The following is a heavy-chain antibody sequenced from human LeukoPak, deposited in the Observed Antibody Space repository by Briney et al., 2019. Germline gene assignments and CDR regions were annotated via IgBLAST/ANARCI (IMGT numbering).Heavy chain of an antibody. Sequence: PGGSLRLSCAASGFTFSDYYMSWIRQAPGKGLEWVSSISSSSSYIYYADSVKGRFTISRDNAKNSLYLQMNSLRAEDTAVYYCARPPNYSNYVDFDYWGQGTLVTVSS. V-gene: IGHV3-11*06. CDR3: ARPPNYSNYVDFDY. D-gene: IGHD4-11*01. CDR2: ISSSSSYI. J-gene: IGHJ4*02. CDR1: GFTFSDYY.